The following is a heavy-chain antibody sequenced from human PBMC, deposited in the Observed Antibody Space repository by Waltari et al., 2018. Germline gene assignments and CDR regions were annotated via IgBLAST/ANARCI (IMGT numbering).Heavy chain of an antibody. CDR3: ARVAVADTFDY. V-gene: IGHV4-59*01. Sequence: QVQLQESGPGLVKPSETLSLTCTVSGGSIGNYYWSWIRQPPGKGLEWIGYVFYTGRTNYHPSLKSRVTISVDTSKNQFSLKLSSVTAADTAVYYCARVAVADTFDYWGQGTLVTVSS. D-gene: IGHD6-19*01. J-gene: IGHJ4*02. CDR2: VFYTGRT. CDR1: GGSIGNYY.